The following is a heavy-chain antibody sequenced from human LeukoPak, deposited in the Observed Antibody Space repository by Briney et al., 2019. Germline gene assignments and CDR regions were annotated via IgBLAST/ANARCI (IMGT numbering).Heavy chain of an antibody. D-gene: IGHD3-9*01. Sequence: GVSLRLSCAASGFTFSNYAMSWVRQAPGKGLEWVSYISSSGSTIYYAASVKGRFTISRDNAKNSLYLQMNSLRAEDTAVYYCARTHLDYDILTGYYPRRVHRYYFDYWGQGTLVTVSS. J-gene: IGHJ4*02. V-gene: IGHV3-11*01. CDR1: GFTFSNYA. CDR3: ARTHLDYDILTGYYPRRVHRYYFDY. CDR2: ISSSGSTI.